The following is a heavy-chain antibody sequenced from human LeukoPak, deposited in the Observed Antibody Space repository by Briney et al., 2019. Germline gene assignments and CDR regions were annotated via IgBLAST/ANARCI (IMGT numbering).Heavy chain of an antibody. CDR1: GFTFSSYS. CDR3: ARGLYSYYGSGSYYNEAGGFDP. Sequence: GGSLRLSCAASGFTFSSYSMNWVRQAPGKGLEWVSGINWNGGSTGYADSVKGRFTISRDNAKNSLYLQMNSLRAEDTALYYCARGLYSYYGSGSYYNEAGGFDPWGQGTLVTVSS. CDR2: INWNGGST. V-gene: IGHV3-20*04. D-gene: IGHD3-10*01. J-gene: IGHJ5*02.